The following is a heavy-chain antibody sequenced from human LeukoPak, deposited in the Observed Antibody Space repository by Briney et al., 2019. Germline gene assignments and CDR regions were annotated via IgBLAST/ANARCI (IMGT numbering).Heavy chain of an antibody. CDR3: ARSTATHPLNFDY. CDR1: GGSISSSSYY. D-gene: IGHD2-15*01. J-gene: IGHJ4*02. Sequence: PSETLSLTCSVSGGSISSSSYYWGWIRQPPGKGLEWIGSIYYSGSTYYNPSLKSRVTISVDTSKNQFSLKLSSVTAADTAVYYCARSTATHPLNFDYWGQGTLVTVSS. V-gene: IGHV4-39*07. CDR2: IYYSGST.